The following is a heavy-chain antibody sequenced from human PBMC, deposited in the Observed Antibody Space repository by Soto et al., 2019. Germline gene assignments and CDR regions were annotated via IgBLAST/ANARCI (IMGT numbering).Heavy chain of an antibody. J-gene: IGHJ4*02. CDR3: ARDGNFAFRGYSFAFDF. CDR2: MNLDTGGT. CDR1: GYRFTAYY. D-gene: IGHD5-18*01. V-gene: IGHV1-2*06. Sequence: QVPLVQSGAAVKKPGASVRVSCEASGYRFTAYYIHWVRQAPGQGLEWMGRMNLDTGGTTYAQKFQGRVTMTRDTSIRTAYMEVSSVKSDDTAMYYCARDGNFAFRGYSFAFDFWGQGTLVTVSS.